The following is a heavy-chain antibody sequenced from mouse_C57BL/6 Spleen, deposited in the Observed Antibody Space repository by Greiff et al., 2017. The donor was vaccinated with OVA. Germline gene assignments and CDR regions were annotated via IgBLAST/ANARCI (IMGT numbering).Heavy chain of an antibody. D-gene: IGHD2-4*01. CDR1: GFTFSSYA. Sequence: EVKLEESGGGLVKPGGSLKLSCAASGFTFSSYAMSWVRQTPEKRLEWVATISAGGSYTYYPDNVKGRFPLSRDNAKNNLYLQMSHLKAEDTAMYDCARERKGLPYDFDYWGQGTTLTVSS. V-gene: IGHV5-4*01. CDR3: ARERKGLPYDFDY. J-gene: IGHJ2*01. CDR2: ISAGGSYT.